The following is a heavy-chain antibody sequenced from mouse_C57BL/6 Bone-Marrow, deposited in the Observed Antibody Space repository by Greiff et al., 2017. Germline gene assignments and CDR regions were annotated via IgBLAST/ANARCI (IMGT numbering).Heavy chain of an antibody. D-gene: IGHD1-1*01. CDR3: ARGDTTVVPFAY. CDR1: GYTFTSYW. Sequence: QVQLQQPGAELVRPGSSVKLSCKASGYTFTSYWMHWVKQRPIQGLEWIGNIDPSDSATHYNQKFKDKATLTVDKSSSTACMQLSSLTSEDSAVYYCARGDTTVVPFAYWGQGTLVTVSA. V-gene: IGHV1-52*01. J-gene: IGHJ3*01. CDR2: IDPSDSAT.